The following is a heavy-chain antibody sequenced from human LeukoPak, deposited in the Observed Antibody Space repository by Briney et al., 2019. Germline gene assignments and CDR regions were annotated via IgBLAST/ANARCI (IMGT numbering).Heavy chain of an antibody. J-gene: IGHJ3*02. CDR3: ARGPRWQWLPFDI. Sequence: PGGSLRLSCAASGFTFSSYSMSWVRQAPGKGLEWVSYISSSSSTIYYADSVKGRFTISRDNAKNSLYLQMNSLRAEDTAVYYCARGPRWQWLPFDIWGQGTMVTVSS. D-gene: IGHD6-19*01. V-gene: IGHV3-48*01. CDR2: ISSSSSTI. CDR1: GFTFSSYS.